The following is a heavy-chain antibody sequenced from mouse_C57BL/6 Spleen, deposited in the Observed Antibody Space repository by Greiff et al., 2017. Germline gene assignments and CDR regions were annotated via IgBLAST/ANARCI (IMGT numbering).Heavy chain of an antibody. D-gene: IGHD2-4*01. Sequence: QVQLQQPGAELVKPGASVKMSCKASGYTFTSYWITWVKQRPGQGLEWIGDIYPGSGSTNYNEKFKSKATLTVDTSSSTAYMQLSSLTSEDSAVYYCANGRYDYVGYYFDYWGQGTTLTVSS. V-gene: IGHV1-55*01. CDR2: IYPGSGST. CDR1: GYTFTSYW. CDR3: ANGRYDYVGYYFDY. J-gene: IGHJ2*01.